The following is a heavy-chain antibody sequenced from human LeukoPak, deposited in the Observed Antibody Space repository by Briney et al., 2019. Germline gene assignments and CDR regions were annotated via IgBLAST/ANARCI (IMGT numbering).Heavy chain of an antibody. D-gene: IGHD4-17*01. J-gene: IGHJ4*02. CDR2: TNSNGAVI. V-gene: IGHV3-48*01. Sequence: GGSLRLSCAASGFSFNDYGINWVRRAPGKRLEWLSHTNSNGAVISYADSVKGRFTVSRDTAKSSLYLQMNGLRVEDTAIYFCARDPDGDYDFDYWGQGTLVTVSS. CDR3: ARDPDGDYDFDY. CDR1: GFSFNDYG.